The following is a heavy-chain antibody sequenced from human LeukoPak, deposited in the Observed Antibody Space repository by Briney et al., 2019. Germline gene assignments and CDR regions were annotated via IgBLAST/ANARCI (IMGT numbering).Heavy chain of an antibody. Sequence: ASVKVSCKASGYTFTGYYMHWVRQAPGQGLEWMGWINPNSGGTNYAQKFQGRVTMTRDTSISTAYMELSRLRSDDTAVYYCAINYCGGDCYPLMGGYWGQGTLVTVSS. J-gene: IGHJ4*02. D-gene: IGHD2-21*01. V-gene: IGHV1-2*02. CDR1: GYTFTGYY. CDR3: AINYCGGDCYPLMGGY. CDR2: INPNSGGT.